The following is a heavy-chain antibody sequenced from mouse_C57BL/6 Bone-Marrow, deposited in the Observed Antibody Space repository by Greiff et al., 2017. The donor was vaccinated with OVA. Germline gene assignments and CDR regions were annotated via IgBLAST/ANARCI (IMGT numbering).Heavy chain of an antibody. J-gene: IGHJ1*03. Sequence: VQLQQSGAELARPGASVKLSCKASGYTFTSYGISWVKQRTGQGLEWIGEIYPRSGNTYYNEKFKGKATLTADKSSSTAYMELRSLTSEDSAVYFCARYLIYYGNYGYFDVWGTGTTVTVSS. D-gene: IGHD2-1*01. V-gene: IGHV1-81*01. CDR1: GYTFTSYG. CDR3: ARYLIYYGNYGYFDV. CDR2: IYPRSGNT.